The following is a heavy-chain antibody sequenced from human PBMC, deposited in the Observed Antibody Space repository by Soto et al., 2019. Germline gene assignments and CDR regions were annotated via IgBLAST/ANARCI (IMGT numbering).Heavy chain of an antibody. J-gene: IGHJ6*02. Sequence: PGGSLRLSCAVSGFSCSSYEMNWVSQAPGKGLEWVSYISSSGSTIYYADSVKGRFTTSRDNAKNSLYLQMNSLRAEDTAVYYCARGSVDGMDVWGQGTTVTVSS. CDR1: GFSCSSYE. CDR2: ISSSGSTI. CDR3: ARGSVDGMDV. V-gene: IGHV3-48*03.